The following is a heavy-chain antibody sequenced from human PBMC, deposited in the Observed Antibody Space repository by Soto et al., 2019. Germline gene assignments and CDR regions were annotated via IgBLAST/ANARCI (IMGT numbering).Heavy chain of an antibody. J-gene: IGHJ4*02. CDR1: GGAFSSYA. V-gene: IGHV1-69*13. CDR3: ARKPRGDRRGWSHIDY. D-gene: IGHD6-19*01. CDR2: IIPIFGTA. Sequence: GASVKVSCKASGGAFSSYAISWVRQAPGQGLEWMGGIIPIFGTANYAQKFQGRVTITADESTSTAYMELSSLRSEDTAVYYCARKPRGDRRGWSHIDYGGQGTLVPVSS.